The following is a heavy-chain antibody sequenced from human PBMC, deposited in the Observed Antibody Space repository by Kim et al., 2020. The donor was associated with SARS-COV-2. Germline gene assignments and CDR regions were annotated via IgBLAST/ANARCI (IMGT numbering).Heavy chain of an antibody. Sequence: SETLSLTCTASGGSISSYYWSWIRQPPGKGLEWIGYIYYSGSTNYNPSLKSRVTISVDTSKNQFSLKLSSVTAADTAVYYCAREELEGGGDYYYGMDVWSQGTTVTVSS. CDR2: IYYSGST. CDR3: AREELEGGGDYYYGMDV. D-gene: IGHD3-16*01. J-gene: IGHJ6*02. CDR1: GGSISSYY. V-gene: IGHV4-59*01.